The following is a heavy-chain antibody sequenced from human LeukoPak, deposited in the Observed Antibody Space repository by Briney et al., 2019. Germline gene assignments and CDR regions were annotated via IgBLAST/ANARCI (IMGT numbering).Heavy chain of an antibody. D-gene: IGHD3-16*02. CDR1: GFTFDDYA. CDR3: ARTYSWSLSRFDY. J-gene: IGHJ4*02. CDR2: ISWNSGSI. V-gene: IGHV3-9*01. Sequence: AGGSLRLSCAASGFTFDDYAMHWVRQAPGKGLEWVSGISWNSGSIGYADSVKGRFTISRDNAKNSLYLQMNSLRAEDTAVYYCARTYSWSLSRFDYWGQGTLVTVSS.